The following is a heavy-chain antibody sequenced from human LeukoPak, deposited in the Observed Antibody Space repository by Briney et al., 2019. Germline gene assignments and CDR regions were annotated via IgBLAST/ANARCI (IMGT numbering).Heavy chain of an antibody. V-gene: IGHV4-4*02. CDR2: IYHSGST. Sequence: SGPVSLTCALSGGSNSSNNGRSWVRPPPGKGLEWIGEIYHSGSTNYKPSLKSRVTISVDKSKNHFSLKLSSVTAADTAVYYCARVSSAAINFYFDYWGQGTLVTVSS. CDR1: GGSNSSNNG. CDR3: ARVSSAAINFYFDY. J-gene: IGHJ4*02. D-gene: IGHD2-2*01.